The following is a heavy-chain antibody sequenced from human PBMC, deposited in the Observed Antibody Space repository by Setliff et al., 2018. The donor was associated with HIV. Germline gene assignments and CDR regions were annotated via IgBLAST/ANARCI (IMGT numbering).Heavy chain of an antibody. V-gene: IGHV4-34*01. CDR2: INHRGST. CDR1: GGSFSGYY. Sequence: SETLSLTCAVYGGSFSGYYWSWIRQPPGKGLEWIGEINHRGSTDYNPSLESRVTISVDTSKNQFSLKLSSVTAAATAVYYCARGGYYYDSSGYGRLDYWGQGTLVTVSS. CDR3: ARGGYYYDSSGYGRLDY. J-gene: IGHJ4*02. D-gene: IGHD3-22*01.